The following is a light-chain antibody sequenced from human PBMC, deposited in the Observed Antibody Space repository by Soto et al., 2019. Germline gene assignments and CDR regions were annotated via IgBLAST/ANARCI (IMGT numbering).Light chain of an antibody. V-gene: IGKV3-15*01. CDR3: QEYNYWPPWT. Sequence: ILMTQSPATLSVSPGERATLSCRASQSASNNLAWYQQKPGQAPRLLIYDASTRATGIPARFSGSGSGTEFTLTISGLQFEDFAVYYCQEYNYWPPWTFGQGTKVEI. CDR1: QSASNN. CDR2: DAS. J-gene: IGKJ1*01.